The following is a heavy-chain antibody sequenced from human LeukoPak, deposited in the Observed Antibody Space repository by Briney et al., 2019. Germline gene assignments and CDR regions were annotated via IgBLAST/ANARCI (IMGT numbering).Heavy chain of an antibody. CDR2: IYYSGST. Sequence: SETLSLTCAVYGGSFSGYYWSWIRQPPGKGLEWIGYIYYSGSTNYNPSLKSRVTISVDTSKNQFSLKLSSVTAADTAVYYCARTTEGGYTYDYFYYYYMDVWGKGTTVTISS. V-gene: IGHV4-59*01. D-gene: IGHD5-18*01. CDR1: GGSFSGYY. J-gene: IGHJ6*03. CDR3: ARTTEGGYTYDYFYYYYMDV.